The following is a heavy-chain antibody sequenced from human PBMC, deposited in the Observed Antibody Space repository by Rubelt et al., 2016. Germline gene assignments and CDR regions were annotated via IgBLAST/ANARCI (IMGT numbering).Heavy chain of an antibody. CDR3: ARGGAAAADDNDAFDI. Sequence: QVQLAQSGAEVKKPGASVKVSCKASGYTFTSYGISWVRQAPGQGLEWMGWISAYNGNTNYAQKRQGRVTMTTDTSTSTAYMELSSLRSEDTAVYYCARGGAAAADDNDAFDIWGQGTMVTVSS. CDR2: ISAYNGNT. V-gene: IGHV1-18*01. D-gene: IGHD6-13*01. J-gene: IGHJ3*02. CDR1: GYTFTSYG.